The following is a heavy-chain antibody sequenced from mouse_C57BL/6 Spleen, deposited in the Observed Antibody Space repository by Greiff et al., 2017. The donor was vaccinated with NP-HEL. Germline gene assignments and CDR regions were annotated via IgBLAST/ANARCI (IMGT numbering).Heavy chain of an antibody. J-gene: IGHJ2*01. CDR3: ARYGRDYYGSSYFFDY. V-gene: IGHV7-3*01. CDR2: IRNKANGYTT. Sequence: EVMLVESGGGLVQPGGSLSLSCAASGFTFTDYYMSWVRQPPGKALEWLGFIRNKANGYTTEYSASVKGRFTISRDNSQSILYLQMNALRAEDSATYYCARYGRDYYGSSYFFDYWGQGTTLTVSS. CDR1: GFTFTDYY. D-gene: IGHD1-1*01.